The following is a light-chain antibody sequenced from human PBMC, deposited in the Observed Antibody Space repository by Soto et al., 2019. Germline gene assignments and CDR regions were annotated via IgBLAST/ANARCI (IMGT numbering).Light chain of an antibody. V-gene: IGKV3-15*01. CDR3: QHCNDWSA. Sequence: EIVMTQSPDTLSVSPGERATLSRRASQSVSDNLAWYQQKPGQPPRLLIYGASTRATGVPSRFSGSGSGRDFTLTISSLQSEDFAVYYCQHCNDWSAFGQGTRLEI. CDR2: GAS. CDR1: QSVSDN. J-gene: IGKJ5*01.